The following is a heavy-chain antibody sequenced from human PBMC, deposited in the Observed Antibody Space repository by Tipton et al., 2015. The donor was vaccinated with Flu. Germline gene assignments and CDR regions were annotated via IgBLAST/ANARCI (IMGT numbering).Heavy chain of an antibody. V-gene: IGHV4-34*01. CDR2: IHHSGST. J-gene: IGHJ4*02. D-gene: IGHD4-23*01. CDR3: ARGEDYKWELH. CDR1: GGSFTDYY. Sequence: LRLSCAVYGGSFTDYYWSWIRQPPGKGLEWIGEIHHSGSTKYNPSLKSRVTISVDTSKNQFSLKLTSVIAADTALYYCARGEDYKWELHWGQGTLVTVSS.